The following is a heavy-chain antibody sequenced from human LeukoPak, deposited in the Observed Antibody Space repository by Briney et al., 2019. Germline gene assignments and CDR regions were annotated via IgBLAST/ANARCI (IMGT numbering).Heavy chain of an antibody. CDR3: SGSGSLPTTYYYYMDV. D-gene: IGHD3-22*01. V-gene: IGHV3-30*02. CDR1: GFTFSSYG. CDR2: IRYDGSNK. J-gene: IGHJ6*03. Sequence: PGGSLRLSCAASGFTFSSYGMHWGRQAPGKGLGWVAFIRYDGSNKYYADSMKGRFTIPRDNSKNTLYLQMNSLRAEDTAVYYCSGSGSLPTTYYYYMDVWGKGTTVTVSS.